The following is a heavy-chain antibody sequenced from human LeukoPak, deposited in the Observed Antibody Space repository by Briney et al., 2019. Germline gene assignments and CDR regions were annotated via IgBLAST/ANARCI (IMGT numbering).Heavy chain of an antibody. CDR3: VKRSGLYFDY. Sequence: GGSPRLSCSASGFTFSTYAIHWVRQAPGKGLEYVSGISSNGGNTYNADSVKGRFTISRDNSKNTVNLQMSSLRAEDTAVYYCVKRSGLYFDYWGQGILVTVSS. CDR2: ISSNGGNT. V-gene: IGHV3-64D*09. D-gene: IGHD1-26*01. J-gene: IGHJ4*02. CDR1: GFTFSTYA.